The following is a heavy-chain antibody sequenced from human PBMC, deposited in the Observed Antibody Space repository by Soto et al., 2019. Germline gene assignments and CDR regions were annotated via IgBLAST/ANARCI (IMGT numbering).Heavy chain of an antibody. CDR3: ARHSNRNYGLYYFDF. V-gene: IGHV4-59*08. CDR1: GGSVSSYY. J-gene: IGHJ4*02. CDR2: IYYSGST. D-gene: IGHD4-4*01. Sequence: SETLSLTCTVSGGSVSSYYWGWIRQPPGKGLEWIGYIYYSGSTKYNPALKSRVTMSVDTSNNQFSLKVSSVTAADTAVYYCARHSNRNYGLYYFDFWGLGALVTVSS.